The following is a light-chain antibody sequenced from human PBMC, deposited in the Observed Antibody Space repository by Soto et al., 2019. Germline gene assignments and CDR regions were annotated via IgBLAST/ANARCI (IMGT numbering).Light chain of an antibody. CDR2: GAS. Sequence: EIVLTQSPGTLSLSPGERATLSCRASESVSDNYLAWYQQRSGQAPRLVIYGASSRASAVPDRFSGSGSGADFTLTISRLEPEDFAVYYCQQYYNWPRTFGQGTRLEIQ. V-gene: IGKV3-20*01. J-gene: IGKJ5*01. CDR3: QQYYNWPRT. CDR1: ESVSDNY.